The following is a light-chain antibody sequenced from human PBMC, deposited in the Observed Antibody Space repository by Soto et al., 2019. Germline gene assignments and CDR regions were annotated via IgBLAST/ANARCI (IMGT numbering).Light chain of an antibody. Sequence: QSARTQPASVSGSPGQSITISCAATSSDIAGFNYVSWFQQHPGKAPKLIIYEVSHRPSGVSNRFSGSKSGKTASLTISGLQAEDEAEYYCSSYTSVSTYVFGTGTKVTVL. J-gene: IGLJ1*01. CDR2: EVS. CDR3: SSYTSVSTYV. V-gene: IGLV2-14*01. CDR1: SSDIAGFNY.